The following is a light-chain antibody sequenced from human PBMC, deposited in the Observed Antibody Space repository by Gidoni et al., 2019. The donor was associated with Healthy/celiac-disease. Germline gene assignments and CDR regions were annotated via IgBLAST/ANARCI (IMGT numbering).Light chain of an antibody. J-gene: IGKJ5*01. CDR1: QSVSSSY. Sequence: EIVLTQSPGTLSLSPGERATLSCRASQSVSSSYLAWYQQKPGPAPRLLIYGASSRATGIPDRFSGSGSGTDFTLTISRLEPEDFALYYCQLGNTFGQGTRLEIK. CDR2: GAS. V-gene: IGKV3-20*01. CDR3: QLGNT.